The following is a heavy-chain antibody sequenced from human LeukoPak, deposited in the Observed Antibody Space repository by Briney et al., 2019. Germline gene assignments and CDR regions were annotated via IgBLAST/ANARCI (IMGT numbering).Heavy chain of an antibody. CDR1: GFTFSSYG. CDR3: AKEVLSGYSYGYFDY. V-gene: IGHV3-33*06. J-gene: IGHJ4*02. CDR2: IWYDGSNK. Sequence: PGGSLRLSCAASGFTFSSYGMHWVRQAPGKGLEWVAVIWYDGSNKYYADSVKGRFTVSRDNSKNTLYLQMNSLRAEDTAVYYCAKEVLSGYSYGYFDYWGQGTLVTVSS. D-gene: IGHD5-18*01.